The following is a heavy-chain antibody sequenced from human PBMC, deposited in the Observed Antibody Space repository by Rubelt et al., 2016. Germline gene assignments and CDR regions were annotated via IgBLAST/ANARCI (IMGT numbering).Heavy chain of an antibody. CDR1: GGSISLSCYY. CDR3: ARCGWRDSGSYYWFDP. J-gene: IGHJ5*02. D-gene: IGHD1-26*01. CDR2: IYSSLLT. Sequence: QVQLQESGPGLVKPSETLSLTCTVSGGSISLSCYYLGWIRQPPGKGLEWIGSIYSSLLTYYNPPLKSRVNISVDTSKNLFSLSLSAVSAADTAVYYCARCGWRDSGSYYWFDPWGQGTLVTVSS. V-gene: IGHV4-39*07.